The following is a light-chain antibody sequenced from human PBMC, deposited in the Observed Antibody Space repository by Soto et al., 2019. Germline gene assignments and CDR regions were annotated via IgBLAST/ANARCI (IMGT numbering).Light chain of an antibody. V-gene: IGLV1-40*01. Sequence: QLVLTQPPSVSGAPGQRVTISCTGSSSNIGAGYDVHWYQQLPGTAPKLLIYGNSNRPSGVPDRFSGSKSGTSASLAITGLQAEDEADHYCQSYDSSLSGHVVFGGGTKLTVL. J-gene: IGLJ2*01. CDR3: QSYDSSLSGHVV. CDR1: SSNIGAGYD. CDR2: GNS.